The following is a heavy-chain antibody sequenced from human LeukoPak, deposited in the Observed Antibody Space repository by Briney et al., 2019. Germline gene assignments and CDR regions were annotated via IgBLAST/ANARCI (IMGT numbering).Heavy chain of an antibody. V-gene: IGHV4-61*02. CDR2: IYTSGST. J-gene: IGHJ6*03. D-gene: IGHD6-19*01. CDR3: ASLRIAVATNYYYYYMDV. Sequence: SETLSLTCTVSGGSISSGSYYWSWIRQPAGKGLEWIGRIYTSGSTNYNPSLKSRVTISVDTSKNQFSLKLSSVTAADTAVYYCASLRIAVATNYYYYYMDVWGKGTTVTISS. CDR1: GGSISSGSYY.